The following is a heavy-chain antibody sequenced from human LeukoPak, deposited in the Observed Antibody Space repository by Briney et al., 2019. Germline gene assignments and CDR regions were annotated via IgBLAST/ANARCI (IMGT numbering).Heavy chain of an antibody. CDR2: ISTDGYTT. V-gene: IGHV3-74*01. Sequence: GGSLRLSCAVSGFTFSSYWMHWVRQAPRKGLVWVSRISTDGYTTDYADFVQGRFTASRDNTKNTWSLEMNSLRAEDTAVYYCVVGGSPGYWGQGTLVTVSS. CDR3: VVGGSPGY. J-gene: IGHJ4*02. CDR1: GFTFSSYW. D-gene: IGHD2-15*01.